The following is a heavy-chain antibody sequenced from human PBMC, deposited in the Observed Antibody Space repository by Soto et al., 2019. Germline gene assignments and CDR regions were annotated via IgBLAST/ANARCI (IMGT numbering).Heavy chain of an antibody. CDR3: ARLKPPYFIDY. D-gene: IGHD2-8*01. Sequence: QLQLQESGPGLVKPSETLSLTCTVSGGSISSSSYYWGWIRQPPGKGLEWIGSIYYSGSTYYNPSLKSRVTISVETSKNQFSLKLSSVTAADTAVYYCARLKPPYFIDYWGQGTLVTVSS. CDR1: GGSISSSSYY. J-gene: IGHJ4*02. V-gene: IGHV4-39*01. CDR2: IYYSGST.